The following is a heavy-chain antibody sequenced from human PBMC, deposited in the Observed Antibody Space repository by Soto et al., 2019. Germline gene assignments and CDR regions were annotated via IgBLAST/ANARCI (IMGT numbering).Heavy chain of an antibody. D-gene: IGHD2-8*01. V-gene: IGHV4-59*12. CDR2: IYYSGST. J-gene: IGHJ5*02. CDR3: ARESRGYCTNGVCYQGWFDP. CDR1: GGSISSYY. Sequence: SETLSLTCTVSGGSISSYYWSWIRQPPGKGLDWIGYIYYSGSTNYNPSLKSRVTISVDTSKNQFSLKLSSVTAADTAVYYCARESRGYCTNGVCYQGWFDPWGQGTLVTVSS.